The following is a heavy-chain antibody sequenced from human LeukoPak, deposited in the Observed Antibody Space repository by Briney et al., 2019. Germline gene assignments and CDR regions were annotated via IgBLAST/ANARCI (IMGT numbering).Heavy chain of an antibody. CDR2: IKQDGSEK. J-gene: IGHJ4*02. D-gene: IGHD5-24*01. Sequence: GGSLRLSCAASGFTFSTYWMSWVRQAPGKGLEWVANIKQDGSEKSYVDSVKGRFTISRDNAKNSLYLQMNSLRAEDTAIYYCTRVGYIDEGIDYWGQGTLVTVSS. V-gene: IGHV3-7*04. CDR3: TRVGYIDEGIDY. CDR1: GFTFSTYW.